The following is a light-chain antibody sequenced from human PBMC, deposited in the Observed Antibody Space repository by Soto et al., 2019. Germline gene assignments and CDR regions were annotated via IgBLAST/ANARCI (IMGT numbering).Light chain of an antibody. J-gene: IGLJ2*01. CDR2: RSD. Sequence: QAVVTQPPSASGTPGQRVTISCSGGSFNIGINPLNWYQQLPGTAPKLLIYRSDQRPSGVPDRFSGSKSGTSGSLAISGLQSEDEGDYYCVAWDDSLHGPVLGGGTKLTVL. CDR1: SFNIGINP. V-gene: IGLV1-44*01. CDR3: VAWDDSLHGPV.